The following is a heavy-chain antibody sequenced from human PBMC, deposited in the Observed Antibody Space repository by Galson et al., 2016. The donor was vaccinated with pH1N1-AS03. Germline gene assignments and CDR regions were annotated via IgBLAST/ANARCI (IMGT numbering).Heavy chain of an antibody. CDR1: GFSFSDYP. CDR2: ISYDGTNT. D-gene: IGHD3-22*01. V-gene: IGHV3-30*04. CDR3: AREGDDYDTSGYYSA. J-gene: IGHJ5*02. Sequence: SLRLSCAASGFSFSDYPMHWVRQAPGKGLEWVAVISYDGTNTYYADSVKGRFTISRDNSKTTLSLQMSSLRPEDTAAYYCAREGDDYDTSGYYSAWGQGTLVTVSS.